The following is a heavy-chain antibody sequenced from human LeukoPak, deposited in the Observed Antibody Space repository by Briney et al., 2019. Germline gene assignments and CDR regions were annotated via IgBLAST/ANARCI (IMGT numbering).Heavy chain of an antibody. CDR3: ARDNIAVADDATFDY. J-gene: IGHJ4*02. CDR2: ILHGGGNQ. V-gene: IGHV3-30*04. CDR1: GITFSSYS. D-gene: IGHD6-19*01. Sequence: PGGSLRLSCAACGITFSSYSMHWVRQAPGEGLEWVASILHGGGNQYNAESVKGRFTISRDNSKNTLYLQMNSLRADDTAVYYCARDNIAVADDATFDYWGQGTLVTVSS.